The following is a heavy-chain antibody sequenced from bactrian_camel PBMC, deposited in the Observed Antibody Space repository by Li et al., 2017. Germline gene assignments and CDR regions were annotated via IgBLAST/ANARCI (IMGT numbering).Heavy chain of an antibody. V-gene: IGHV3S40*01. CDR2: IDKSGSTT. J-gene: IGHJ7*01. CDR1: GFTFSNAD. D-gene: IGHD6*01. Sequence: VQLVESGGGSAQAGGSLRLSCVASGFTFSNADMSWVRQAPGKGLEWVSNIDKSGSTTYYADSVKGRFTISRDNAKNTLYLQMNSLKTEDTAVYYCAADPMSGGSWYRRDYYGMDYWGKGTQVTVS.